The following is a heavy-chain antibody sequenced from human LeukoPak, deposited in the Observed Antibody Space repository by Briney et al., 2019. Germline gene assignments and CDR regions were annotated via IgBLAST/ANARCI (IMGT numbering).Heavy chain of an antibody. J-gene: IGHJ4*02. D-gene: IGHD2-21*02. CDR2: IIPILGIA. Sequence: ASVTVSYKASGGTFSSYGISWVRQAPGQGLEWMGRIIPILGIANYAQKFQGRVTITADKSTSTAYMELSSLRSEDTAVYYCARPGAYCGGDCYYVWGQGTLVTVPS. CDR1: GGTFSSYG. V-gene: IGHV1-69*04. CDR3: ARPGAYCGGDCYYV.